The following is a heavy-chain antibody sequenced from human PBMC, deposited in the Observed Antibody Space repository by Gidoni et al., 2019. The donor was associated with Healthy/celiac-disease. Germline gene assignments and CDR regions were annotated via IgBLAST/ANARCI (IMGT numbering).Heavy chain of an antibody. CDR2: SRAYNGNT. J-gene: IGHJ3*02. D-gene: IGHD4-4*01. CDR1: GYTFPSYG. Sequence: QVHLVQSGAEVKKPGASVKVSCKASGYTFPSYGISWVRQAPGQGLEWMGWSRAYNGNTNYAQKLQGRVTMTTDTATSTAYMELRSLRSDDTAVYYCASHSTYRSAFDIWGQGTMVTVSS. CDR3: ASHSTYRSAFDI. V-gene: IGHV1-18*01.